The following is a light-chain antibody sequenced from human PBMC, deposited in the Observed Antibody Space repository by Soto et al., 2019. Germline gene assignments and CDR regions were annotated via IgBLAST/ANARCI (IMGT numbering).Light chain of an antibody. Sequence: QSALTQPPSASGSPGQSLTISCTGTSSDVGAYDHVSWFQQHPGRAPKFLIYEVTKRPSGVPDRFSGSKSGNTASLTVSGLQAEAEADYYCCSHAGSSTVFGGGTKLTVL. V-gene: IGLV2-8*01. CDR3: CSHAGSSTV. CDR2: EVT. J-gene: IGLJ1*01. CDR1: SSDVGAYDH.